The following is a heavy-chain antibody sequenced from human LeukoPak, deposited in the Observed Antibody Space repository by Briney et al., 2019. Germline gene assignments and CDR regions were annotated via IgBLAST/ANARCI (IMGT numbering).Heavy chain of an antibody. Sequence: ASVKVSCKASGYTFTGYYMHWVRQAPGQGLEWMGWINPNSGGTNYAQKFQGRVTITADESTSTAYMELSSLRSEDTAVYYCATYSSGWHFDYWGQGTLVTVSS. V-gene: IGHV1-2*02. J-gene: IGHJ4*02. CDR2: INPNSGGT. CDR1: GYTFTGYY. CDR3: ATYSSGWHFDY. D-gene: IGHD6-19*01.